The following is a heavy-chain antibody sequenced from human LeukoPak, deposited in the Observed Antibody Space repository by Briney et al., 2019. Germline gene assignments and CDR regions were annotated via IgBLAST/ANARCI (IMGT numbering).Heavy chain of an antibody. CDR1: GGSISSSSYY. CDR3: ARRRRRPERSGDV. V-gene: IGHV4-39*01. CDR2: IYYSGST. J-gene: IGHJ6*04. D-gene: IGHD2-15*01. Sequence: SETLSLTCTVSGGSISSSSYYWGWIRQPPGKGLEWIGSIYYSGSTYYNPSLKTRVTISVDTSKNQFSLKLSAVTAADTAVYYCARRRRRPERSGDVWGKGTTVTISS.